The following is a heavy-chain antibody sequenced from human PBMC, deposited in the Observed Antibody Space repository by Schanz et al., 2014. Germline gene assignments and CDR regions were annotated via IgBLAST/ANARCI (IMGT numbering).Heavy chain of an antibody. CDR1: GFTFSSYG. CDR3: ARRNFYDKSAAFDY. D-gene: IGHD3-9*01. V-gene: IGHV3-72*01. Sequence: VDLVESGGGVVQPGRSLRLSCAASGFTFSSYGMHWVRQAPGRGLEWVGHSRNKGHSYTSEYAASVKGRFTISRDESESSLYLQMDSLKTEDTAVYYCARRNFYDKSAAFDYWGQGSLVTVSS. J-gene: IGHJ4*02. CDR2: SRNKGHSYTS.